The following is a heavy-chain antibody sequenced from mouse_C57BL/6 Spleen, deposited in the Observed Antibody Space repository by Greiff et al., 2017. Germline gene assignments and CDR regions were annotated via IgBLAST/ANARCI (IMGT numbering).Heavy chain of an antibody. J-gene: IGHJ2*01. CDR3: ARSEYCGSSFDY. CDR1: GYTFTDYN. Sequence: VQLQQSGPELVKPGASVKIPCKASGYTFTDYNMDWVKQSHGKSLEWIGDINPNNGGTIYNQKFKGKATLTVDKSSSTAYMELRSLTSEDTAVYYCARSEYCGSSFDYWGQGTTLTVSS. CDR2: INPNNGGT. V-gene: IGHV1-18*01. D-gene: IGHD1-1*01.